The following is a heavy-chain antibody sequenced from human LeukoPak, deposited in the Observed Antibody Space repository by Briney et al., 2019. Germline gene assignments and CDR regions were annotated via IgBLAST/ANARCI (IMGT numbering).Heavy chain of an antibody. J-gene: IGHJ4*02. CDR1: GGTFSSYA. CDR3: ASQSIAVAGTGGGDY. Sequence: SVKVSCKASGGTFSSYAISWVRQAPGQGLEWMGGIIPIFGTANYAQKFQGRVTITADESTSTAYMELSSLRSEDTAVYYCASQSIAVAGTGGGDYWGQGTLVTVSS. D-gene: IGHD6-19*01. V-gene: IGHV1-69*13. CDR2: IIPIFGTA.